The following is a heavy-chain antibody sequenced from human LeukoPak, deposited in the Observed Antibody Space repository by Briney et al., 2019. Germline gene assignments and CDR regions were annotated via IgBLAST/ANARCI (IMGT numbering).Heavy chain of an antibody. CDR3: ARAKDNYRGNDAFDI. J-gene: IGHJ3*02. Sequence: SETLSLTCTVSGGSISNYYWSWIRQPAGKGLEWIGRIYTSGGTNYNPSLKSQVTMSVDTSKNQFSLKLSSVTAADTAVYYCARAKDNYRGNDAFDIWGQGTMVTVSS. D-gene: IGHD4/OR15-4a*01. CDR2: IYTSGGT. V-gene: IGHV4-4*07. CDR1: GGSISNYY.